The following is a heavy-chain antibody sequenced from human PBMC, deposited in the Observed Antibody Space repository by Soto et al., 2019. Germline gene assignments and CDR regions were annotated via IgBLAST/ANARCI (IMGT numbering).Heavy chain of an antibody. CDR2: IYYSGST. Sequence: ETLSLTCTVSGGSISSYYWSWIRQPPGKGLEWIGYIYYSGSTNYNPSLKSRVTISVDTSKNQFSLKLSSVTAADTAVYYCARGADPYDYWGQGTLVTVSS. V-gene: IGHV4-59*01. D-gene: IGHD1-26*01. J-gene: IGHJ4*02. CDR1: GGSISSYY. CDR3: ARGADPYDY.